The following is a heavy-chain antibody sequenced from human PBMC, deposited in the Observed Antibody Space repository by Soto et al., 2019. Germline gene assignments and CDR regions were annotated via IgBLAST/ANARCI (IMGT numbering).Heavy chain of an antibody. D-gene: IGHD3-3*01. Sequence: PSQTLSLTCAVCGGSISSSNWCSWVRQPPGKGLEWMGEIYHIGSTNYNPSLKSRVTISVDKSKNQFSLKLSSVTAADTAVYYCARCPAYYDFWSGYYYFDCRGKGTLIT. V-gene: IGHV4-4*02. J-gene: IGHJ4*02. CDR3: ARCPAYYDFWSGYYYFDC. CDR2: IYHIGST. CDR1: GGSISSSNW.